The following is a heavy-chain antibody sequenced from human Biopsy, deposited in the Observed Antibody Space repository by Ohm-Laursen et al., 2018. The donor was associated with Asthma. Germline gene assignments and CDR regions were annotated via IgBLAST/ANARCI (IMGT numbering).Heavy chain of an antibody. J-gene: IGHJ4*02. CDR2: IYSGGTS. CDR1: GFAVSRDY. D-gene: IGHD3-22*01. CDR3: ARGDSSNWSHYYFDY. V-gene: IGHV3-53*01. Sequence: RRLSCSASGFAVSRDYMFWVRQAPGKGLEWVSVIYSGGTSHTADSVRGRFTISRDYSKNTLYLQMHSLRAEDTAVYYCARGDSSNWSHYYFDYWGQGTLVTVSS.